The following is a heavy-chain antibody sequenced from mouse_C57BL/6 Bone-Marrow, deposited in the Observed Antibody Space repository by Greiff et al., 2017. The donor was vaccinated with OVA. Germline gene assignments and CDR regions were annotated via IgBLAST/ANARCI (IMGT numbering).Heavy chain of an antibody. V-gene: IGHV5-6*01. CDR1: GFTFSSYG. CDR3: ARHPYGPFAY. D-gene: IGHD1-1*01. J-gene: IGHJ3*01. Sequence: DVQLQESGGDLVKPGGSLKLSCAASGFTFSSYGMSWVRQTPDKRLEWVATISSGGSSTYYPASVKGRFTISRDNAKNTLYLQMGSLKSEDTAMYYCARHPYGPFAYWGQGTLVTVSA. CDR2: ISSGGSST.